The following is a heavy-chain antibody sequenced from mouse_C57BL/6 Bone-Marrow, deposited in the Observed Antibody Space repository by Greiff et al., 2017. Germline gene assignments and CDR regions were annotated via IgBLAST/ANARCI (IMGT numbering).Heavy chain of an antibody. Sequence: QVHVKQPGAELVRPGSSVKLSCKASGYTFTSYWMHWVKQRPIQGLEWIGNIDPSDSATHYNQTFKDKATLTVDKSSSTAYMQLSSLTSEDSAVYYCASERVSNLYAMDYWGQGTSVTVSS. CDR1: GYTFTSYW. J-gene: IGHJ4*01. V-gene: IGHV1-52*01. D-gene: IGHD2-5*01. CDR3: ASERVSNLYAMDY. CDR2: IDPSDSAT.